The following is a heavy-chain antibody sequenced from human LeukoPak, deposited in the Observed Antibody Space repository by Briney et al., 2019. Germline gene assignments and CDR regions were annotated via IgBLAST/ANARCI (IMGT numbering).Heavy chain of an antibody. Sequence: PSETLSLTCTVSGGSISSSSYYWGWVRQPPGKGLEWIGSIYYSGSTYYNLSLKSRVTISVDTSKNQFSLKLSSVTAADTAVYYCARLNHFGVDPRLFDYWGQGTLVTVSS. D-gene: IGHD3-3*01. V-gene: IGHV4-39*01. J-gene: IGHJ4*02. CDR2: IYYSGST. CDR3: ARLNHFGVDPRLFDY. CDR1: GGSISSSSYY.